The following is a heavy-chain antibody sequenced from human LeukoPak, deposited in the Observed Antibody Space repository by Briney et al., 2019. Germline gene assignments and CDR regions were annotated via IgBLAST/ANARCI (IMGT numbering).Heavy chain of an antibody. CDR3: ARSDSSSWQYYFDY. D-gene: IGHD6-13*01. Sequence: GESLKISCKGSGYSFTSYRIGWVRQMPGEGLEWMGIIYPGDSDTRYSPSFQGQVTISADKSISTAYLQWSSLKASDTAMYYCARSDSSSWQYYFDYWGQGTLVTVSS. J-gene: IGHJ4*02. V-gene: IGHV5-51*01. CDR1: GYSFTSYR. CDR2: IYPGDSDT.